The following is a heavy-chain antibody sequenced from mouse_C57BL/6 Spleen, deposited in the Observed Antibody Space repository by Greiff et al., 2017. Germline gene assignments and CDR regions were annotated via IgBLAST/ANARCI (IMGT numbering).Heavy chain of an antibody. J-gene: IGHJ4*01. CDR1: GFTFSDYG. Sequence: EVKLVESGGGLVKPGGSLRLSCAASGFTFSDYGMHWVRQAPEKGLEWVAYISSGSSTIYYADTVKVRFTISKDNAKNTLFLQMTSLRSEDTSMYYCARSYYDAMDYWGQGTSVTVSS. V-gene: IGHV5-17*01. CDR3: ARSYYDAMDY. D-gene: IGHD2-12*01. CDR2: ISSGSSTI.